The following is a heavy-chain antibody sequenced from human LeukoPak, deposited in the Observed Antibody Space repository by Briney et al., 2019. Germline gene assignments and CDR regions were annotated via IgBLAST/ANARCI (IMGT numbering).Heavy chain of an antibody. Sequence: GASVKVSCKASGYTFTGYYIHWVRQAPGQGLEWMGWINPNSGGTNYAQKFQGRVTMTRDTSISTAYMELSRLRSDDTAVYYCAGERGGIAVAGTLIWFDPWGQGTLVTVSS. D-gene: IGHD6-19*01. CDR1: GYTFTGYY. V-gene: IGHV1-2*02. CDR3: AGERGGIAVAGTLIWFDP. CDR2: INPNSGGT. J-gene: IGHJ5*02.